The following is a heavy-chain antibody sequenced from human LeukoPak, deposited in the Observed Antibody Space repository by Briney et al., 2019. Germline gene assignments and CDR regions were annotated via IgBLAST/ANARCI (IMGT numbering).Heavy chain of an antibody. V-gene: IGHV3-30-3*01. CDR2: ISYDGSNK. Sequence: GRSLRLSCAASGFTFSSYAMHWVRQAPGKGLEWVAVISYDGSNKYYADSVKGRFTISRDNSKNTLYLQMNSLRAEDTAVYYCARDQADIVLVVYASSRRYYYGMDVWGQGTTVTVSS. CDR1: GFTFSSYA. CDR3: ARDQADIVLVVYASSRRYYYGMDV. J-gene: IGHJ6*02. D-gene: IGHD2-8*01.